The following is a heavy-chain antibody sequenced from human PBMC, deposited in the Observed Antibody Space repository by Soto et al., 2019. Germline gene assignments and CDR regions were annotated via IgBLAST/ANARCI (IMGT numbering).Heavy chain of an antibody. CDR2: FDPEDGKT. D-gene: IGHD5-18*01. CDR1: GYTLTELS. J-gene: IGHJ4*02. V-gene: IGHV1-24*01. Sequence: VASVKVSCKVSGYTLTELSMHWVRQAPGKGLEWMGGFDPEDGKTIYAQNFQGRVTMTEDSATDTAYMELSSLRSEDTAVYYCATDREDGYSQHWGQGTLVTVSS. CDR3: ATDREDGYSQH.